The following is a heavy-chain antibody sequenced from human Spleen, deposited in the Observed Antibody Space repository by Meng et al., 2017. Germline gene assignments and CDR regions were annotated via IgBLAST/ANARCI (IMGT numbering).Heavy chain of an antibody. CDR2: IYHSGST. CDR1: GGSISSSNW. V-gene: IGHV4-4*02. CDR3: ARDLQWLGNYYYYGMDV. D-gene: IGHD6-19*01. Sequence: GSLRLSCAVSGGSISSSNWWSWVRQPPGKGLEWIGEIYHSGSTNYNPSLKSRVTISVDKSKNQFSLKLSSVTAADTAVYYCARDLQWLGNYYYYGMDVWGQGNTVTGAS. J-gene: IGHJ6*02.